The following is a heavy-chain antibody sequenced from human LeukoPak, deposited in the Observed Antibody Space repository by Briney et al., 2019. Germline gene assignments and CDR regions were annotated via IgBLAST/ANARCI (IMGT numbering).Heavy chain of an antibody. D-gene: IGHD3-22*01. J-gene: IGHJ4*02. CDR1: GGSISSGDYY. CDR2: IYYSGST. CDR3: ARDGQYYDSSGLSFDY. Sequence: SETLSLTCTVSGGSISSGDYYWSWIRQPPGKGLEWIGYIYYSGSTYYNPSLKSRVTISVDTSKNQFSLKLSSVTAADTAVYYCARDGQYYDSSGLSFDYWGQGTLVTVSS. V-gene: IGHV4-30-4*01.